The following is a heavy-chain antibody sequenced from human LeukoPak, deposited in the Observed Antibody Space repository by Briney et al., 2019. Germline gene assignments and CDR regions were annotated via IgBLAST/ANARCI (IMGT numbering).Heavy chain of an antibody. V-gene: IGHV4-39*01. D-gene: IGHD4-17*01. CDR2: IYHSGST. CDR3: ARAPLTALYGDFYYYYYMDV. Sequence: SETLSLTCTVSGGSISSNYYYWGWSRQPPGMGLEWIGTIYHSGSTYYNPSLKSRISISVDTSKNQFSLKLRSVTAADTAVYYCARAPLTALYGDFYYYYYMDVWGKGTTVTVSS. CDR1: GGSISSNYYY. J-gene: IGHJ6*03.